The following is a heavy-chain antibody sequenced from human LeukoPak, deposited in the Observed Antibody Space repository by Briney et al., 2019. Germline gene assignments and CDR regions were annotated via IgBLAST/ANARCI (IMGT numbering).Heavy chain of an antibody. CDR2: ISCSSGYK. CDR3: ARTSGESTAALRAPFDY. V-gene: IGHV3-21*01. J-gene: IGHJ4*02. CDR1: GFTFSSYS. D-gene: IGHD6-6*01. Sequence: GGSLRLSCAVSGFTFSSYSMTWVRQAPGKGLEWVSSISCSSGYKYYAGSVKGRFTSSRDDAKNSLYLQMDSLRAEDAAVYYCARTSGESTAALRAPFDYWGQGTRATVSS.